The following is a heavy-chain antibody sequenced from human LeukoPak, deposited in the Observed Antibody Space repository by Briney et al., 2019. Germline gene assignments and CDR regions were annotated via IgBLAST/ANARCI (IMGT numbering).Heavy chain of an antibody. D-gene: IGHD6-6*01. J-gene: IGHJ5*02. V-gene: IGHV4-59*01. CDR3: AIDEYNWLAP. CDR2: IYYSGST. CDR1: GDSISSYY. Sequence: PSETLSLTCTVSGDSISSYYWSWIRQPPGKGLEWIGYIYYSGSTNYNPSLKSRVTISVDTSKNQFSLKLTSVTAADTALYYCAIDEYNWLAPWSQATLVTASS.